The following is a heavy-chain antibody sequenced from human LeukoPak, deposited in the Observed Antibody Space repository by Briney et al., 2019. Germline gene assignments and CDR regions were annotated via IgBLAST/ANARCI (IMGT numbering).Heavy chain of an antibody. Sequence: ASVKVSCKASGSTFTGYYMHWVRQAPGQGLEWMGWINPNSGGTNYAQKFQGRVTMTRDTSISTAYMELSRLRSDDTAVYYCARYCSGGSCFDYWGQGTLVTVSS. D-gene: IGHD2-15*01. CDR3: ARYCSGGSCFDY. CDR2: INPNSGGT. CDR1: GSTFTGYY. V-gene: IGHV1-2*02. J-gene: IGHJ4*02.